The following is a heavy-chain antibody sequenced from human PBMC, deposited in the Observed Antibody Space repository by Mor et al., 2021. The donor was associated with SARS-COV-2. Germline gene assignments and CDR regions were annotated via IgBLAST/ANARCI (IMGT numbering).Heavy chain of an antibody. Sequence: GSTSYNPSLKSRATISVDTSKKQFSLKLSSVTAADTAVYYCARHIWPGENDYNTDCYYYMDVWGKGTTVTVS. CDR3: ARHIWPGENDYNTDCYYYMDV. D-gene: IGHD4-4*01. V-gene: IGHV4-59*08. J-gene: IGHJ6*03. CDR2: GST.